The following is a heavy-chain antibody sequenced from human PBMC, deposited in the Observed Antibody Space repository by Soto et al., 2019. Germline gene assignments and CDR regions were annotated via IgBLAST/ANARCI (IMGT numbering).Heavy chain of an antibody. V-gene: IGHV3-33*01. CDR3: ARGPDYYGWGSYGDY. CDR1: GFTFSSYG. CDR2: IWYDGSNK. J-gene: IGHJ4*02. D-gene: IGHD3-10*01. Sequence: QVQLVESGGGVVQPGRSLRLSCAASGFTFSSYGMHWVRQAPGKGLEWVAVIWYDGSNKYYADSVKGRFTISRDNSKNTLYLQMNSLRAEDTAVYYCARGPDYYGWGSYGDYWGQGTLVTVSS.